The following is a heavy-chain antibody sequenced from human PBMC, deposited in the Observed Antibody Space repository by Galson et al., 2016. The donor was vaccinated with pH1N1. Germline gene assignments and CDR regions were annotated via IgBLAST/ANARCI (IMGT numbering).Heavy chain of an antibody. D-gene: IGHD1-26*01. CDR1: GFTLSSYW. Sequence: LRLSCAASGFTLSSYWMSWVCQAPGKGLEWVANMNQDGNKKYYVDSVKGRFIISRDYSKNSLYLQMNSLRAEDTAMYYCVRAVGRAEAHWGQGTLVTVSS. CDR3: VRAVGRAEAH. CDR2: MNQDGNKK. J-gene: IGHJ4*02. V-gene: IGHV3-7*01.